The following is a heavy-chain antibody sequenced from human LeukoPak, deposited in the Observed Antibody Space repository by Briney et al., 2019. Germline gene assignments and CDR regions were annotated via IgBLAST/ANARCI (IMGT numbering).Heavy chain of an antibody. CDR3: ARVIGDVDTGVYDAFDI. V-gene: IGHV1-8*01. CDR2: MNPNSGNT. D-gene: IGHD5-18*01. J-gene: IGHJ3*02. Sequence: ASVNLSCKASGYTFTSYDINWVRQATGQGLEGMGWMNPNSGNTGYAQKFQGRVTMTRNTSISTAYMELSSLRSEGTAVYYCARVIGDVDTGVYDAFDIWGQWTMVTVSS. CDR1: GYTFTSYD.